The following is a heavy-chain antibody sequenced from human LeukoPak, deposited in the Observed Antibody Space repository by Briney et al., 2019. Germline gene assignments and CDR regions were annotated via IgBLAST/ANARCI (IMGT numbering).Heavy chain of an antibody. Sequence: PGRSLGLSCASSGLTLSRYCMNWVRQAPGKGLEEVSYISSHSSTIYYADALEGGFTDSRDNAKNCLHRAMNALISRDKGVYFCAIIQWELYAFDIWGQGTMVTVSS. J-gene: IGHJ3*02. CDR3: AIIQWELYAFDI. D-gene: IGHD1-26*01. V-gene: IGHV3-48*01. CDR1: GLTLSRYC. CDR2: ISSHSSTI.